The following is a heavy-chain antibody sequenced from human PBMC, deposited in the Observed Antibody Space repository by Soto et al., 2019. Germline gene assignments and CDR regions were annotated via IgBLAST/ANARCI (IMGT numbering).Heavy chain of an antibody. Sequence: GSLRLSCAASGFTFSSYGMHWVRQAPGKGLEWVAVISYDGSNKYYADSVKGRFTISRDNSKNTLYLQMNSLRAEDTAVYYCANTWCGEAHAPNDYWGQGTLATVSS. J-gene: IGHJ4*02. CDR2: ISYDGSNK. CDR3: ANTWCGEAHAPNDY. D-gene: IGHD3-10*01. V-gene: IGHV3-30*18. CDR1: GFTFSSYG.